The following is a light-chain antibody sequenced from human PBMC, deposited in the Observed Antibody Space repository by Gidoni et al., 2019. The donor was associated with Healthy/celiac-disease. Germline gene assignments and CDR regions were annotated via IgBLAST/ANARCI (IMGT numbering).Light chain of an antibody. Sequence: QAGLTQPPSVSRGLRQTATLTCPGNSNNVGNQGAAWLQQHQCHPPKLLSYRNNNRPSGISERFSASRSGNTASLTITGLQPEDEADYYCSAWDSSLSAVVFGGGTKLTVL. V-gene: IGLV10-54*01. J-gene: IGLJ2*01. CDR3: SAWDSSLSAVV. CDR1: SNNVGNQG. CDR2: RNN.